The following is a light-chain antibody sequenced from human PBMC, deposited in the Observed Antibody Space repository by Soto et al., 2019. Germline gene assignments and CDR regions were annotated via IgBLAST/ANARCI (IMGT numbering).Light chain of an antibody. CDR3: QQSYSTPPIT. CDR1: QSISSY. V-gene: IGKV1-39*01. CDR2: AAS. J-gene: IGKJ5*01. Sequence: DIQMTQSPSSLSASVGDRVTITCRASQSISSYLNWYQQKPGKAPKLLIYAASSLQSGLPSRFSGSGSETDFTLTISSLQPEDFATYYCQQSYSTPPITFGQGTRLEIK.